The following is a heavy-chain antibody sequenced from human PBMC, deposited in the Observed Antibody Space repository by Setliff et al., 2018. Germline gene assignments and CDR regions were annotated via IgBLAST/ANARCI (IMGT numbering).Heavy chain of an antibody. CDR2: ISGRTGNT. CDR1: AKTFTAYY. J-gene: IGHJ4*02. D-gene: IGHD2-2*01. V-gene: IGHV1-18*01. CDR3: SRLVRYCTATSCQRLSGGEF. Sequence: ASVKVSCKASAKTFTAYYVHWVRQAPGQGLEWMGWISGRTGNTYYAHRFQGRVTLTTDTSTGTAYMELSSLTFDDTAVYFCSRLVRYCTATSCQRLSGGEFWGQGTLVTVSS.